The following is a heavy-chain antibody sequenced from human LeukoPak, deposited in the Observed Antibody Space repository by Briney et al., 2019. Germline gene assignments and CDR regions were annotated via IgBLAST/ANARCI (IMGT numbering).Heavy chain of an antibody. D-gene: IGHD1-26*01. CDR2: LNWNGGST. Sequence: GGSLRLSCAASGFTFDEYGMSWVRQAPGKGLEWVSGLNWNGGSTGYADSVKGRFTISRENAKNSLYLQMNGLRAEDTALYYCARVSGSYPLYYFDSWGQGTLVTVSS. CDR3: ARVSGSYPLYYFDS. V-gene: IGHV3-20*04. J-gene: IGHJ4*02. CDR1: GFTFDEYG.